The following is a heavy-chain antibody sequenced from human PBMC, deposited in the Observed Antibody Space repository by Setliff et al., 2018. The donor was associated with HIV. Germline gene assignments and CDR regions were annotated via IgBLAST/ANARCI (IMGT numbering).Heavy chain of an antibody. J-gene: IGHJ4*02. Sequence: GGSLRLSCAASGFTFSDHYMDWVRQAPGKGLEWVGRTTNKADSYNTNYAASVKGRFTIARDDSKNMVYLQMNSLKTEDTAVYYCTTGGGGANWGQGTLVTVSS. CDR2: TTNKADSYNT. V-gene: IGHV3-72*01. CDR3: TTGGGGAN. CDR1: GFTFSDHY. D-gene: IGHD3-16*01.